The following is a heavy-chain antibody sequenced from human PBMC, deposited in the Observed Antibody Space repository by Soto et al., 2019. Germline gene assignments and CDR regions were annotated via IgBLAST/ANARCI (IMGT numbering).Heavy chain of an antibody. CDR2: MYPGDSDT. Sequence: GESLKISCRGSGYDFNTNWFGWVRQLPGKGLEWVGIMYPGDSDTRYSPSLQGRVTLSVDVTVSTAFLQWRSLKTSDTGMNSCGRLPRDCNNTRFDYADQWGHGTQVTVFS. D-gene: IGHD3-16*01. J-gene: IGHJ4*01. CDR3: GRLPRDCNNTRFDYADQ. V-gene: IGHV5-51*01. CDR1: GYDFNTNW.